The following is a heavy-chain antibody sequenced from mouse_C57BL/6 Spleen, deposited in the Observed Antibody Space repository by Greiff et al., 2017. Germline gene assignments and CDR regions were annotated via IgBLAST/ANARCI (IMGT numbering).Heavy chain of an antibody. V-gene: IGHV1-53*01. CDR3: AREDYDYDEYAMDY. J-gene: IGHJ4*01. CDR2: INPSNGGT. D-gene: IGHD2-4*01. Sequence: QVQLQQPGTELVKPGASVKLSCKASGYTLTSYWMHWVKQRPGQGLEWIGNINPSNGGTNYNEKLKSKATLTVDKSSSTAYMQLSSQTSEDSAVYYCAREDYDYDEYAMDYWGQGTSVTVSS. CDR1: GYTLTSYW.